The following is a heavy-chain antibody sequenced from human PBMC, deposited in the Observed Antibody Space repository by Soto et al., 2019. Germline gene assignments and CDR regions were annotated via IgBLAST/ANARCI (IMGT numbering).Heavy chain of an antibody. CDR3: ARARANWGLYGMDV. Sequence: QLQLQESGSGLVKPSQTLSLTCAVSGRSINSGGYSWSWIRQPPGKGLEWIGYIYHSGSTYYNPSLKSRVTISVDRSKNQFSLNLSSVTAADTAVYYCARARANWGLYGMDVWGQGTTVTVSS. CDR1: GRSINSGGYS. J-gene: IGHJ6*02. D-gene: IGHD7-27*01. CDR2: IYHSGST. V-gene: IGHV4-30-2*01.